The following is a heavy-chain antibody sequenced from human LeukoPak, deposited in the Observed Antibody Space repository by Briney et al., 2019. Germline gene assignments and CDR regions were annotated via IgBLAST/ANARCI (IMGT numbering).Heavy chain of an antibody. Sequence: GGSLRLSCVASGFTFRSYVMSWVRQAPGKGLEWVSSISGSGGSTYYADSVKGRFTISRDSSKNTLYLEMNSLRAEDTAVYFCAKDGEQPDTVGMGPLDHWGQGTLVTVSS. CDR3: AKDGEQPDTVGMGPLDH. CDR2: ISGSGGST. J-gene: IGHJ4*02. CDR1: GFTFRSYV. V-gene: IGHV3-23*01. D-gene: IGHD1/OR15-1a*01.